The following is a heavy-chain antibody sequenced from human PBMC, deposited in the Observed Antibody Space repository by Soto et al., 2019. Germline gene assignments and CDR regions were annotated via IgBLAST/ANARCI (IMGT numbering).Heavy chain of an antibody. Sequence: EVQLVESGGGLVQPGGSLRLSCATSGFTFSTYFMSWVRQAPGKGLEWVANIRQDGSDKYYVDSVEGRFAIARDNPKNSLYLQMNSLRAEATAAYYFARMSGDPTGAWDLDLCCRGTLVTVSS. CDR3: ARMSGDPTGAWDLDL. CDR1: GFTFSTYF. J-gene: IGHJ2*01. V-gene: IGHV3-7*03. CDR2: IRQDGSDK. D-gene: IGHD2-21*01.